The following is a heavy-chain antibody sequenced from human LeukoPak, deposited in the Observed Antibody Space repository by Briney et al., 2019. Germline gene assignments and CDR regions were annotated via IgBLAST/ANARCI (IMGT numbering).Heavy chain of an antibody. V-gene: IGHV3-7*01. CDR3: ARDGPGISRYGMDV. J-gene: IGHJ6*02. CDR2: IKQDGGEK. D-gene: IGHD6-13*01. CDR1: GFTFSGYW. Sequence: PAGSLRLSCAASGFTFSGYWMSWLRQAPGKGLEWVANIKQDGGEKYYVDSVKGRFTISRDNAKNSLYLQMNSLRAEDTAVYYCARDGPGISRYGMDVWGQGTTVTVSS.